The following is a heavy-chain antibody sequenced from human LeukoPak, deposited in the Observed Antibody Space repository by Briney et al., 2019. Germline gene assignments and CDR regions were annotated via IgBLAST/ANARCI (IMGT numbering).Heavy chain of an antibody. V-gene: IGHV4-30-4*08. J-gene: IGHJ4*02. CDR2: ISYSGST. Sequence: PSETLSLTCTVSGGSISSGSYYWSWIRQPPGKGLEWIGYISYSGSTFYNPSPKSRVTISVDTSKNQFSLKMSSVTAADTAMYYCARESRITMIEGFDYWGQGTLVTVSS. CDR3: ARESRITMIEGFDY. D-gene: IGHD3-22*01. CDR1: GGSISSGSYY.